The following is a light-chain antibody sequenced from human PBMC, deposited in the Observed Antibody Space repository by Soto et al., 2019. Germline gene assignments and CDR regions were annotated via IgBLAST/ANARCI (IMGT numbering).Light chain of an antibody. CDR1: QSVSSSY. V-gene: IGKV3-20*01. CDR2: GAS. Sequence: EIVLTQSPGTLSLSPGERATLSCRASQSVSSSYLAWYQQKTGQAPRLLIYGASSRAAGVPDRFSGSGSGTDFTLTISRLDPEDFAVYYCHQYGSSPRGTFGQGTKVEIK. J-gene: IGKJ1*01. CDR3: HQYGSSPRGT.